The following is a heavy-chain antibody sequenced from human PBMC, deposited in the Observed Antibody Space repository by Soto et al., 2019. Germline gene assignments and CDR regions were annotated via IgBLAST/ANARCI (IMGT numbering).Heavy chain of an antibody. V-gene: IGHV4-30-2*01. CDR1: GGSISSGGYS. CDR3: ARVPSP. J-gene: IGHJ5*02. CDR2: IYHSGST. Sequence: QLQLQESGSGLVKPSQTLSLTCAVSGGSISSGGYSWSWIRQPPGKGLEWIGYIYHSGSTYYNPYPKRRGTISVARAKNQFSLKLSSVTAADTAVYYCARVPSPWGQGTLVTVSS.